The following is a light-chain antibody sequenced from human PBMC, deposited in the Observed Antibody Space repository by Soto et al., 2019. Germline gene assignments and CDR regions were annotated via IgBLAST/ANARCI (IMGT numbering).Light chain of an antibody. V-gene: IGKV3-11*01. J-gene: IGKJ5*01. CDR3: QQRHMWPIT. Sequence: VLTQSPVTLSLSPGERATLSCSASQSFRGLLAWYPQKPGQAPRIIIYDVYNRATGIPHRLSGSGSGTDFTLTISSLEPEDAAVDDCQQRHMWPITFGQGTRLEIK. CDR1: QSFRGL. CDR2: DVY.